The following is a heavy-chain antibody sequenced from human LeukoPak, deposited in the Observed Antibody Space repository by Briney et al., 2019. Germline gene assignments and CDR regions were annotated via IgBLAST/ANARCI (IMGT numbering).Heavy chain of an antibody. CDR1: GYTFTGYY. Sequence: ASVKVSCKASGYTFTGYYMHWVRQAPGQGLEWMGRINPNSGGTNYAQKFQGRVTMTRDTSISTAYMELSSLRSEDTAVYYCARTNKQWLVLGYWGQGTLVTVSS. D-gene: IGHD6-19*01. V-gene: IGHV1-2*06. CDR3: ARTNKQWLVLGY. CDR2: INPNSGGT. J-gene: IGHJ4*02.